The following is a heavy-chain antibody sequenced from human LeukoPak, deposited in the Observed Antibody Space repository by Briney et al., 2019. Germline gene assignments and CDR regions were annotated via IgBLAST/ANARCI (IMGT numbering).Heavy chain of an antibody. CDR1: GFTFSSYW. CDR2: IKQDGSEK. J-gene: IGHJ4*02. D-gene: IGHD3-22*01. Sequence: GGSLRLSCAASGFTFSSYWMSWVRQAPGKGLEWVANIKQDGSEKYYVDSVKGRFTISRDNPKNSLYLQMNSLRAEDTAAYYCAREGSGYYYVDWGQGTLVTVSS. CDR3: AREGSGYYYVD. V-gene: IGHV3-7*03.